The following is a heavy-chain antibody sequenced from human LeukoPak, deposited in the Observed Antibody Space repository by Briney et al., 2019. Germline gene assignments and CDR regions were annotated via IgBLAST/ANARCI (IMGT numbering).Heavy chain of an antibody. Sequence: GGSLRLSCAASGFTFSSYEMNWVRQAPGKGLEWVSYISSSGSTIYYADSVKGRLTISRDNAKNSLYLQMNSLRAEDTALYYCARGSLLSAHYYYYYMDVWGKGTTVTVSS. D-gene: IGHD2-15*01. CDR3: ARGSLLSAHYYYYYMDV. CDR1: GFTFSSYE. CDR2: ISSSGSTI. J-gene: IGHJ6*03. V-gene: IGHV3-48*03.